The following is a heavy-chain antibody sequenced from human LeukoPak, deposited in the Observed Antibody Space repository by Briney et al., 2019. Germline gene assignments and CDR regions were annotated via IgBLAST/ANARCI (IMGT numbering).Heavy chain of an antibody. CDR2: INTDGGDT. CDR1: GFTFGSYW. CDR3: ARDEKIVGASGQDY. V-gene: IGHV3-74*01. J-gene: IGHJ4*02. D-gene: IGHD1-26*01. Sequence: GGSLRLSCAASGFTFGSYWMHWVRQAPGKGLVWVSRINTDGGDTIYADSVKGRSTISRDNAKNTLFLQMNSLRAEDTAVYYCARDEKIVGASGQDYWGQGTLVTVSS.